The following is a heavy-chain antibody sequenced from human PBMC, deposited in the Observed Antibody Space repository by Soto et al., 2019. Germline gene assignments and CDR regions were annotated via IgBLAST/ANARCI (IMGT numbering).Heavy chain of an antibody. V-gene: IGHV3-49*04. CDR2: IRSKAYGGTT. Sequence: GGSLRLSCTASGFTFGDYAMSWVRQAPGKGLEWVGFIRSKAYGGTTEYAASVKGRFTISRDDSKSIAYLQMNSLKTEDTAVYYCTRVEYDILTGWNPTTFFDYWGQGTLVTVSS. CDR1: GFTFGDYA. J-gene: IGHJ4*02. CDR3: TRVEYDILTGWNPTTFFDY. D-gene: IGHD3-9*01.